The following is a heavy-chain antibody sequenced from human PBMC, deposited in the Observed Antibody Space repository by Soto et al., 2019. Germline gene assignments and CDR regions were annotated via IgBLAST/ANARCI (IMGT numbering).Heavy chain of an antibody. Sequence: SETLSLTCTFSGASIISSTYQWGWIRQPPGKGLEWIGEINHTGGTHYNPSLKSRVTMSVDTSKNQFSLRLSSVTAADTAIYYCATRITVFGLLIPPFDPWGQGTQVTVSS. CDR3: ATRITVFGLLIPPFDP. CDR2: INHTGGT. V-gene: IGHV4-39*07. D-gene: IGHD3-3*01. CDR1: GASIISSTYQ. J-gene: IGHJ5*02.